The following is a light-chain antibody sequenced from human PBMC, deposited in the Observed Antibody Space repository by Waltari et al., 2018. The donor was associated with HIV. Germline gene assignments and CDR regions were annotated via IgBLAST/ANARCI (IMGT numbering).Light chain of an antibody. V-gene: IGLV1-44*01. CDR3: AAWYDILNVWG. Sequence: QSVLTQPPSASGTPGQMVTISCSGGSSYIGRKTVDWYQQVPGMAPKLLIYSNDQRPAGFPDLFSGVNSGTAASLAVSGLQSEDEADYYCAAWYDILNVWGFGGGTKLTVL. CDR2: SND. J-gene: IGLJ3*02. CDR1: SSYIGRKT.